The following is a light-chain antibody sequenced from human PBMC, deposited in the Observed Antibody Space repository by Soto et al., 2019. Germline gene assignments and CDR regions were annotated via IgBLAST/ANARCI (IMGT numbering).Light chain of an antibody. V-gene: IGLV1-47*01. J-gene: IGLJ3*02. CDR2: RNN. CDR3: AAWDDSLSGPNWV. Sequence: QPVLTRPPSASGTPGQRVTISCSGSSSNIGSNYVYWYQQLPGTAPKLLIYRNNQRPSGVPDRFSGSKSGTSASLAISGLRSEDEADYYCAAWDDSLSGPNWVFGGGTKLTVL. CDR1: SSNIGSNY.